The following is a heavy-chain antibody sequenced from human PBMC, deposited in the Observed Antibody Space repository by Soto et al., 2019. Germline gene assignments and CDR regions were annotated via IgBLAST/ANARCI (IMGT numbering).Heavy chain of an antibody. V-gene: IGHV1-69*13. CDR1: GGTFSIYA. CDR2: IIPIFGTA. D-gene: IGHD3-22*01. CDR3: ARDLSYYDSSGGAEYFQH. J-gene: IGHJ1*01. Sequence: GASVKVSCKASGGTFSIYAISWVRQAPGQGLEWMGGIIPIFGTANYAQKFQGRVTITADESTSTAYMELSSLRSEDTAVYYCARDLSYYDSSGGAEYFQHWGQGTLVTVSS.